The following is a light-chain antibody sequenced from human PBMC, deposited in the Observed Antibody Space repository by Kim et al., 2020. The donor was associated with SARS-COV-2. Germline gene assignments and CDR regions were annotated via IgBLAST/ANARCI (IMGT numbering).Light chain of an antibody. CDR3: NSRDSSGNHYV. J-gene: IGLJ1*01. Sequence: SSELTQDPAVSVALGQSVRITCQGDSLRSYYASWYQQKPGQAPVLVIYGKNKRPSGIPDRLSGSSSGNTASLTITGAQAEDEADYYCNSRDSSGNHYVFGAGTKVTVL. CDR1: SLRSYY. V-gene: IGLV3-19*01. CDR2: GKN.